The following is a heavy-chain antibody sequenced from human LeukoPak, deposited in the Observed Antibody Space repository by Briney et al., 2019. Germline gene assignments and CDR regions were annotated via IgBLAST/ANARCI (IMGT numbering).Heavy chain of an antibody. V-gene: IGHV1-2*06. CDR1: GYTFTDFY. Sequence: ASVNVSCKTSGYTFTDFYIHWVRQAPGQGLEWLGRINPHNGGSNSAQNFQGRVTLTREMSLTTAYLELSSLRSDDTAIYYCARGPMKVLVTSLDFWGPGALVTVSS. CDR3: ARGPMKVLVTSLDF. J-gene: IGHJ4*02. CDR2: INPHNGGS. D-gene: IGHD3-22*01.